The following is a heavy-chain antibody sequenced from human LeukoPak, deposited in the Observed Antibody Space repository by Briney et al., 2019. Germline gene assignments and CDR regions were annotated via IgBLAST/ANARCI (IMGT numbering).Heavy chain of an antibody. Sequence: ASVKVSCKASGYTFTSYYMHWVRQAPGQGLEWMGTINPSGGSTSYAQKFQGRVTMTRDTSTNTVYMELSSLRSEDTAVYYCARDQTDCSRTSCYNVHYGMDVWGQGTTVTVSS. D-gene: IGHD2-2*02. CDR1: GYTFTSYY. V-gene: IGHV1-46*01. CDR2: INPSGGST. J-gene: IGHJ6*02. CDR3: ARDQTDCSRTSCYNVHYGMDV.